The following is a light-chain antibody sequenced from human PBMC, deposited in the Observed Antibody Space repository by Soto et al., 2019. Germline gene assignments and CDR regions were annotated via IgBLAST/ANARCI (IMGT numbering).Light chain of an antibody. CDR3: CSYAGSSTYV. J-gene: IGLJ1*01. Sequence: QSVLTQPASGSGAPGQSITISCPGNSSDVGSYNLVSWYQQHPGKAPKLMIYEGSKRPSGVSNRFSGSKSGNTASLTISGLQAEDEADYYCCSYAGSSTYVFGTGTRSPS. CDR1: SSDVGSYNL. V-gene: IGLV2-23*01. CDR2: EGS.